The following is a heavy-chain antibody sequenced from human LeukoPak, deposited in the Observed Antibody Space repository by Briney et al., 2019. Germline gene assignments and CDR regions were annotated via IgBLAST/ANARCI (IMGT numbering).Heavy chain of an antibody. CDR2: IYYSGST. Sequence: SETLSLTCTVSGGSISSSSYYWGWIRQPPGKGLEWIGSIYYSGSTYYNPSLKSRVTISVDTSQNQFSLKLSSVTAADTAVYYCARSIMITFGGVIPHYFDYWGQGTLATVSS. J-gene: IGHJ4*02. CDR3: ARSIMITFGGVIPHYFDY. V-gene: IGHV4-39*01. CDR1: GGSISSSSYY. D-gene: IGHD3-16*02.